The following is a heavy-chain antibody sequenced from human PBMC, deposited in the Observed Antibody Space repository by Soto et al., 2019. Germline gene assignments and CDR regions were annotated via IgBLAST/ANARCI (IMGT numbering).Heavy chain of an antibody. V-gene: IGHV1-58*01. CDR1: GFTFADSA. J-gene: IGHJ4*02. CDR2: IVVDSGNT. Sequence: SVKFSCKASGFTFADSAVQWVRQARGQRLEWIGRIVVDSGNTKYAQKFPERVTITWDMSTSTAYMELSSLRSEDTAVYYCAAANNTSPFDYWGQGTLVTVSS. CDR3: AAANNTSPFDY. D-gene: IGHD1-26*01.